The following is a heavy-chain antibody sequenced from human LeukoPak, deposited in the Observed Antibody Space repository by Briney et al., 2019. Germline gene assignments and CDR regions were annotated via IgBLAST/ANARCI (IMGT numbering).Heavy chain of an antibody. CDR2: ITGDGGTT. CDR1: GFTFGDYT. D-gene: IGHD3-3*01. J-gene: IGHJ4*02. Sequence: GGSLRLSCAASGFTFGDYTMHWFRQPPGRGLQWVSLITGDGGTTSYAGSVKGRFTISRDNSKNSLYLHMNSLRNEDTALYYCARGHFGAGHYWGQGTLVTVSS. V-gene: IGHV3-43*02. CDR3: ARGHFGAGHY.